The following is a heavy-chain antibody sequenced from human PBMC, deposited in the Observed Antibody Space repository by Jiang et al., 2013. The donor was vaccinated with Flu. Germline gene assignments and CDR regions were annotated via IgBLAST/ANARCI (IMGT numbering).Heavy chain of an antibody. CDR2: IYYSGST. Sequence: LVKPSETLSLTCTVSGGSISSSSYYWGWIRQPPGKGLEWIGSIYYSGSTYYNPSLKSRVTISVDTSKNQFSLKLSSVTAADTAVYYCARSPSSGWIPLYYFDYWGQGTLVTVSS. D-gene: IGHD6-19*01. CDR1: GGSISSSSYY. CDR3: ARSPSSGWIPLYYFDY. V-gene: IGHV4-39*01. J-gene: IGHJ4*02.